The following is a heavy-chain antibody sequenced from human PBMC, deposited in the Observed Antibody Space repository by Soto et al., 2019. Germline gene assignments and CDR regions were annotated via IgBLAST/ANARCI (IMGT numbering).Heavy chain of an antibody. CDR2: ISGYNGNT. J-gene: IGHJ4*01. Sequence: QVQLVQSGAEVKKPGASVKVSCKASGYTFNTYAITWVRQAPGQGLEWMGWISGYNGNTNYAQTLQGRGTMTTDTSTSPAYLELRSLRSDDTAVYYCARTVGYDSIPYYYADFWGQGTLVTVSS. CDR1: GYTFNTYA. CDR3: ARTVGYDSIPYYYADF. D-gene: IGHD2-21*01. V-gene: IGHV1-18*01.